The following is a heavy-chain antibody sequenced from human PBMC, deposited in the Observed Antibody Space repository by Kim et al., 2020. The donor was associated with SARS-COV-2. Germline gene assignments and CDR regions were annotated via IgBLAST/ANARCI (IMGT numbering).Heavy chain of an antibody. V-gene: IGHV4-39*07. D-gene: IGHD6-19*01. J-gene: IGHJ4*02. CDR1: GGSISSSSYY. CDR2: IYYSGST. CDR3: ASPAGGAGRYFDY. Sequence: SETLSLTCTVSGGSISSSSYYWGWIRQPPGKGLEWIGSIYYSGSTYYNPSLKSRVTISVDTSKNQFSLKLSSVTAADTAVYYCASPAGGAGRYFDYWGQGTLVTVSS.